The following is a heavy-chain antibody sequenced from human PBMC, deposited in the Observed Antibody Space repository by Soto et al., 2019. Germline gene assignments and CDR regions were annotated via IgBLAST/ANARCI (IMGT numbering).Heavy chain of an antibody. Sequence: GASVKVSCKASGYTFTTYGISWVRQAPGQGLEWMGWISVYNGNTNYGQKVQGRVTLTTDTSTTTAYMELRSLRSDDTAVYYCARDLTTVTAFDIWGQGTMVTVSS. CDR1: GYTFTTYG. CDR2: ISVYNGNT. D-gene: IGHD4-17*01. J-gene: IGHJ3*02. CDR3: ARDLTTVTAFDI. V-gene: IGHV1-18*01.